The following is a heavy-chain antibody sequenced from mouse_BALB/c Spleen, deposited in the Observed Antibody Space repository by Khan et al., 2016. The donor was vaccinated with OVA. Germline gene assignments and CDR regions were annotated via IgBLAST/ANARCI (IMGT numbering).Heavy chain of an antibody. Sequence: EVELVESGGGLVKPGGSLKLSCAASGFTFSNYAMSWVRQTPKKRLEWVASISSGGSTYYPDSVKGRFTISRDNARNILYLQMSSLESEDTDMYYCTRDYWFTYWGQGTLVTVSA. CDR2: ISSGGST. CDR3: TRDYWFTY. V-gene: IGHV5-6-5*01. CDR1: GFTFSNYA. J-gene: IGHJ3*01.